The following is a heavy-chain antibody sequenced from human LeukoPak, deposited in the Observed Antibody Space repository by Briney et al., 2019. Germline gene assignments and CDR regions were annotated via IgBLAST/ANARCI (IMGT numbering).Heavy chain of an antibody. CDR3: ARDRSSGYPAGFDY. V-gene: IGHV3-48*01. D-gene: IGHD6-19*01. CDR2: ISSSSSTI. Sequence: GGSLRLSCAASGFTFSSYSMNWVRQAPGKGLEWVSYISSSSSTIYYADSVKGRFTISRDNSKNTLYLQMNSLRAEDTAVYYCARDRSSGYPAGFDYWGQGTLVTVSS. CDR1: GFTFSSYS. J-gene: IGHJ4*02.